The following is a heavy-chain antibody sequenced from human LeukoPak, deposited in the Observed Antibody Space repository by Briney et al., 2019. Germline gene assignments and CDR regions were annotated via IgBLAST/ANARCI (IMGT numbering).Heavy chain of an antibody. D-gene: IGHD1-26*01. V-gene: IGHV4-59*08. J-gene: IGHJ4*02. Sequence: SETLSLTCTVSGGSISSYYWSWIRQPPGKGLEWLGDIYYSGSTNYNPSLKSRVTISVDTSKNLFSLRLSSVTAADTAVYYSARLASGSYGPLTPFDYWGQGTLVTVSS. CDR3: ARLASGSYGPLTPFDY. CDR1: GGSISSYY. CDR2: IYYSGST.